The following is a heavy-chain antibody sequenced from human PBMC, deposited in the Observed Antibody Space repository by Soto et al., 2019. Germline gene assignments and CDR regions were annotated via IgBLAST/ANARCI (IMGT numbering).Heavy chain of an antibody. CDR1: GGSFSGYY. J-gene: IGHJ4*02. CDR2: INHSGST. V-gene: IGHV4-34*01. CDR3: ARGVGVRHHFDY. D-gene: IGHD3-16*01. Sequence: SETLSLTCAVYGGSFSGYYWSWIRQPPGKGLEWIGEINHSGSTNYNPSLKSRVTISVDTSKNQFSLKLSSVTAADTAVYYCARGVGVRHHFDYWGQGTLVTVSS.